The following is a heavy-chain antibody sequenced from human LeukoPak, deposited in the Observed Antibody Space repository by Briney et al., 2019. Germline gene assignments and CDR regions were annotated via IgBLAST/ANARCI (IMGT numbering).Heavy chain of an antibody. D-gene: IGHD6-19*01. Sequence: GGSLRLSCAASGFTFDSYAMHWVRQAPGKGLEWVALISYDGGNQNYADSVKGRFTISRDNAKNMLYLQMNSLRPEDTAVYYCARDPPFSSGWSQNHFDHWGQGTLVTVSS. CDR1: GFTFDSYA. CDR2: ISYDGGNQ. V-gene: IGHV3-30*04. CDR3: ARDPPFSSGWSQNHFDH. J-gene: IGHJ4*02.